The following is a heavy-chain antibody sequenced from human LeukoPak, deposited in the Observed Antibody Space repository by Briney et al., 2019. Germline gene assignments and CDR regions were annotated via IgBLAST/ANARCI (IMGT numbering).Heavy chain of an antibody. CDR1: GFTFSSYA. J-gene: IGHJ4*02. CDR3: AKVRVGATIDD. CDR2: ISESGVGT. D-gene: IGHD1-26*01. Sequence: GGSLRLSCAASGFTFSSYAMSWVRQAPGKGLEWVSGISESGVGTNYADSVKGRFTTSRDNSKNTLYLQMNSLRGEDTAVYYCAKVRVGATIDDWGQGTLVTVSS. V-gene: IGHV3-23*01.